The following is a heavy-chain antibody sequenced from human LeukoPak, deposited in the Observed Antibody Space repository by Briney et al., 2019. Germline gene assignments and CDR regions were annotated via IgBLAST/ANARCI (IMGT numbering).Heavy chain of an antibody. Sequence: AGSLRLSCAASGFTFSGSALLWLGQASGKGLEWVGRIRSKANSYATKYAGSVKGRCTISRGESKKTACLQMNSLKTEHTAVYYCTRQSTLDAFGICRQRTMVTVSS. D-gene: IGHD5/OR15-5a*01. CDR2: IRSKANSYAT. V-gene: IGHV3-73*01. CDR3: TRQSTLDAFGI. CDR1: GFTFSGSA. J-gene: IGHJ3*02.